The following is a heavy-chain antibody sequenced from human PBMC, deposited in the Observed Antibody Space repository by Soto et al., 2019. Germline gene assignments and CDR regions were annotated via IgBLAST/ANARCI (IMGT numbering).Heavy chain of an antibody. J-gene: IGHJ5*02. D-gene: IGHD1-1*01. Sequence: ALETMSLTCTVSGGSISSFYWSWIRQPPGKGLEWIGYVSYTGSTYYNPSLQSRVTISLGTSMNRFSLKVASVTAADTAVYYCARLSVDLNDYWSLDPWGQGTLVTVSS. CDR2: VSYTGST. V-gene: IGHV4-59*01. CDR1: GGSISSFY. CDR3: ARLSVDLNDYWSLDP.